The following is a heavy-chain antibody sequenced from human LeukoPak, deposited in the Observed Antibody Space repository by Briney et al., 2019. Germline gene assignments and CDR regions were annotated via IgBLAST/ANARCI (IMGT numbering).Heavy chain of an antibody. CDR1: GGSISSSSYY. J-gene: IGHJ4*02. V-gene: IGHV4-61*05. D-gene: IGHD1-14*01. CDR3: ARGIKGNQTPEYYFDY. Sequence: SETLSLTCTVSGGSISSSSYYWGWIRQPPGKGLEWIGYIYYSGSTNYNPSLKSRVTISVDTSKNQFSLKLSSVTAADTAVYYCARGIKGNQTPEYYFDYWGQGTLVTVSS. CDR2: IYYSGST.